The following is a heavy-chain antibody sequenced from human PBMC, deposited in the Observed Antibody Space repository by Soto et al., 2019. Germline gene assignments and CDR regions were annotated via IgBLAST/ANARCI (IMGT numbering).Heavy chain of an antibody. Sequence: QVQLVQSGVEVKKPGASVTVSCQASGYTFTNYGITWLRQAPGQGLEWMGWVSAYNRNTNYAQRFQDRVTMTTDTSTRTAYMELRNLTSDDTAIYFCARERQYEPLLYWGQGTLVTVSS. CDR2: VSAYNRNT. CDR3: ARERQYEPLLY. V-gene: IGHV1-18*01. J-gene: IGHJ4*02. D-gene: IGHD2-2*01. CDR1: GYTFTNYG.